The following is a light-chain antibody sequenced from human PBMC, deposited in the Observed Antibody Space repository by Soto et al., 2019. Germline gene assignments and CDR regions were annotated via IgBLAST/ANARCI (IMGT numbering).Light chain of an antibody. CDR3: QQFKSSPFT. CDR1: QDIKNA. J-gene: IGKJ3*01. V-gene: IGKV1-13*02. CDR2: DAS. Sequence: AIHLTQSPSSLSASVGDRVTVTCRAGQDIKNALVWYQHKPGKAPKLLIYDASNLASGVPSRFSGSGSGTAFTLTISSLQPDDSATYYCQQFKSSPFTFGPGTKVEI.